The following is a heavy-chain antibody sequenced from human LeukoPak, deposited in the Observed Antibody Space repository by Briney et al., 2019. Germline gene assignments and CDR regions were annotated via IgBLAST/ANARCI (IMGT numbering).Heavy chain of an antibody. CDR2: INPNSGGT. J-gene: IGHJ2*01. CDR3: AREGQGRWYFDV. CDR1: GYTFTGYY. Sequence: ASVKVSCKASGYTFTGYYMHWVRQATGQGLEWMGWINPNSGGTNYAQKFPGRVTMTRDTSISTAYMELSRLRSDDTAVYYCAREGQGRWYFDVWGRGTLVTVSS. V-gene: IGHV1-2*02.